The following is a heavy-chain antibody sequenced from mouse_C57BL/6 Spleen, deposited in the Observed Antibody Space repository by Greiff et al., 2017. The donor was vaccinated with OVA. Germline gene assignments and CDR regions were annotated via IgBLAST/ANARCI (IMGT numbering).Heavy chain of an antibody. Sequence: VQLQQSGAELVMPGASVKLSCKASGYTFTSYWMHWVKQRPGQGLEWIGEIDPSDSYTNYNQKLKGKSTLTVDKSSSTAYMQLSSLTSDDSAVYYCARKEITTVVENWYYGVWGTGTTVTVSS. D-gene: IGHD1-1*01. J-gene: IGHJ1*03. CDR1: GYTFTSYW. CDR3: ARKEITTVVENWYYGV. CDR2: IDPSDSYT. V-gene: IGHV1-69*01.